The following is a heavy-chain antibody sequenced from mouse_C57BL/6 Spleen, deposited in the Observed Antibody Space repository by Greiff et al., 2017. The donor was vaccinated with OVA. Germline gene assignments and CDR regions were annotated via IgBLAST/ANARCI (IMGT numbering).Heavy chain of an antibody. Sequence: DVKLVESEGGLVQPGSSMKLSCTASGFTFSDYYMAWVRQVPEKGLEWVANINYDGSSTYYLDSLKSRFIISRDNAKNILYLQMSSLKSEDTATYYCARVTRDPFDYWGQGTTLTVSS. CDR2: INYDGSST. J-gene: IGHJ2*01. CDR3: ARVTRDPFDY. D-gene: IGHD3-3*01. V-gene: IGHV5-16*01. CDR1: GFTFSDYY.